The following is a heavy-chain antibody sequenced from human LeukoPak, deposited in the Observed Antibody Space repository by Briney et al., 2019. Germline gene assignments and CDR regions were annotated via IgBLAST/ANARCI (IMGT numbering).Heavy chain of an antibody. CDR3: ATQSYYYDSSGYIPFSY. CDR2: IYPGDSDT. Sequence: GESLKISCKGSGYSFTSYWIGWVRQMPGKGLEWMGIIYPGDSDTRYSPSFQGQVTISADKSISTAYLQWSSLKASDTAMYYCATQSYYYDSSGYIPFSYWGQGTLVAVSS. V-gene: IGHV5-51*01. CDR1: GYSFTSYW. D-gene: IGHD3-22*01. J-gene: IGHJ4*02.